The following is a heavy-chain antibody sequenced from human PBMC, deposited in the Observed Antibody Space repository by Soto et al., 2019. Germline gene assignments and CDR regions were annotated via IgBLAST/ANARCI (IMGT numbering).Heavy chain of an antibody. J-gene: IGHJ4*02. CDR1: GYTFTSYG. V-gene: IGHV1-8*01. CDR3: AREFFSGSYRQSDC. Sequence: QVQLMQSGAEVKKPGASVKVSCKASGYTFTSYGINWVRQATGQGLEWMGWMNPNSGNTGYAQKFQGRVTMTRNTSISTAYMELSSLRSEDTAVYFCAREFFSGSYRQSDCWGQGTLVTVYS. D-gene: IGHD3-16*02. CDR2: MNPNSGNT.